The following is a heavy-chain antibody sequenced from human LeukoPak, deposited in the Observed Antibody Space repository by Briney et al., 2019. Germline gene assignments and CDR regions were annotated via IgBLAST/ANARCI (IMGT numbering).Heavy chain of an antibody. V-gene: IGHV4-61*02. Sequence: SETLSLTCTVSGGSISSGSYYWRWLRQPAGKGLEWIGRIYTSGSTNYNPSLKSRVTISVDTSKNQFSLKLSSVTAAHTAVYYCARDLYSYGYSVQDYWGQGTLVTVSS. CDR1: GGSISSGSYY. CDR3: ARDLYSYGYSVQDY. J-gene: IGHJ4*02. CDR2: IYTSGST. D-gene: IGHD5-18*01.